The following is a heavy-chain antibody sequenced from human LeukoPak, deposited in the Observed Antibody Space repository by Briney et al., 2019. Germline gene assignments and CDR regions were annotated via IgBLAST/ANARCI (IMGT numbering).Heavy chain of an antibody. CDR2: IIPILGIA. CDR1: GGTFSSYA. CDR3: ARARQQAPFRWFDP. Sequence: ASVKVSCKASGGTFSSYAISWVRQAPGQGLEWMGRIIPILGIANYAQKFQGRVTITADKSTTTASMELSSLRSEDTAVYYCARARQQAPFRWFDPWGQGTLVTVSS. D-gene: IGHD6-13*01. V-gene: IGHV1-69*04. J-gene: IGHJ5*02.